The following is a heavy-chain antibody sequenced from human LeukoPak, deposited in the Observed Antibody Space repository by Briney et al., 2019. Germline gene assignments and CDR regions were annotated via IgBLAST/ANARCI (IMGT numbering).Heavy chain of an antibody. J-gene: IGHJ5*02. Sequence: GGSLRLSCAASGFTFSSYAMSWVRQAPGKGLQWVSAISGSGGSTYYADSVKGRLTISRDNSKNTLYLQMNSLRAEDTAVYYCAKVNGDYDWFDPWGQGTLVTVSS. CDR3: AKVNGDYDWFDP. CDR1: GFTFSSYA. V-gene: IGHV3-23*01. CDR2: ISGSGGST. D-gene: IGHD4-17*01.